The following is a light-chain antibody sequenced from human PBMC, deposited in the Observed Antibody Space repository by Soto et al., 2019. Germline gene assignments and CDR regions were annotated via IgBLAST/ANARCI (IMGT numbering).Light chain of an antibody. CDR3: QQYQTWPRT. CDR1: QGIRND. V-gene: IGKV1-17*01. J-gene: IGKJ1*01. Sequence: DIQMTQSPSSLSASVGDRVTITCRASQGIRNDLGWYQQKPGKAPKRLIYAASSLQSGVPSRFSGSGSGTDFTLTISCLQSEDAAIYYCQQYQTWPRTFGQGTKVDIK. CDR2: AAS.